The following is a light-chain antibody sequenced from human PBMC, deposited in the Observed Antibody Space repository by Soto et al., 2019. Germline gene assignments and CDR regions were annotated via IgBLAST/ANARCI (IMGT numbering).Light chain of an antibody. J-gene: IGKJ5*01. Sequence: DIQLTQSPSFLSASVGDRVTITSRACQGISPYLAWYQQIPGRAPKLLIHTASTLQAGVPSRFSGSGSGTEFTLTINSLQPEDFASYYCQQRLDYPITFGQGTRLEI. V-gene: IGKV1-9*01. CDR3: QQRLDYPIT. CDR1: QGISPY. CDR2: TAS.